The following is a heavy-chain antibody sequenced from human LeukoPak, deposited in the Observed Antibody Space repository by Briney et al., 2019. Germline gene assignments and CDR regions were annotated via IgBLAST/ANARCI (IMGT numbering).Heavy chain of an antibody. CDR2: IYYSGST. V-gene: IGHV4-39*01. CDR3: ARITIAAAGTIGDYYFDY. Sequence: SETLSLTCTVSGGSISSSSYYWGWIRQPPGKGLKWIGRIYYSGSTYYNPSLKSRVTISVDTSKNQFSLKLSSVTAADTAVYYCARITIAAAGTIGDYYFDYWGQGTLVTVSS. CDR1: GGSISSSSYY. D-gene: IGHD6-13*01. J-gene: IGHJ4*02.